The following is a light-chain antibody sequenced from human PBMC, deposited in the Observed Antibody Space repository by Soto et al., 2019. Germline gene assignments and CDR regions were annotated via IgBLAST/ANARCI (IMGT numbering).Light chain of an antibody. CDR2: GAS. CDR1: QSVSSSY. Sequence: PGERVTLSCRASQSVSSSYLTWYQQKPGQAPRLLIYGASTRATSIPARFSGSGSRTDFTLTISSLQPEDFAVYYCQQRSNWPINFGQGTRLEIK. CDR3: QQRSNWPIN. J-gene: IGKJ5*01. V-gene: IGKV3D-20*02.